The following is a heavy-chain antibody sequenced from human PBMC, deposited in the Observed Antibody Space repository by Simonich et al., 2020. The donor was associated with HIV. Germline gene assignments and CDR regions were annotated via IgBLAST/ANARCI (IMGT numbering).Heavy chain of an antibody. J-gene: IGHJ5*02. CDR3: ASHYGGNHLNWFDP. Sequence: QVQLQQWGAGLLKPSETLSLTCAVYGGSFSVYYWSWIRQPPGKGLECIGALNHSGSTNYNPSLKSRVTISVDTSKNQFSLKLSSVTAADTAVYYCASHYGGNHLNWFDPWGQGTLVTVSS. CDR1: GGSFSVYY. D-gene: IGHD2-15*01. V-gene: IGHV4-34*01. CDR2: LNHSGST.